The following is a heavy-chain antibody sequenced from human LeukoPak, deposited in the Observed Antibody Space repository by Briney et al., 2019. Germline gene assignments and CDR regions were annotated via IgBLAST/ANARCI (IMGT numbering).Heavy chain of an antibody. CDR3: AREKIGSGYDQDLDY. J-gene: IGHJ4*02. D-gene: IGHD5-12*01. CDR2: INPADGGT. Sequence: ASVKVSCKASGYTFTGYYMHWVRQAPGQGLEWMGWINPADGGTKFAQNFQVRVTMTSDMSISTAYMELSSLRSDDTAVYYCAREKIGSGYDQDLDYWGQGTMVTVSS. V-gene: IGHV1-2*02. CDR1: GYTFTGYY.